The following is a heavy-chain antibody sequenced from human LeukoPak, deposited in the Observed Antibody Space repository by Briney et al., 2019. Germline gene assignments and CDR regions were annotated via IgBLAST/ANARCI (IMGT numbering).Heavy chain of an antibody. CDR1: GGSIRSYY. D-gene: IGHD2-15*01. Sequence: SETLSLTCTVSGGSIRSYYWSWIRQPAGKGLEWIGRIYTSGSTNYNPSLKSPVTMSVDTSKNQFSLKLSSVTAADTAVYYCARDQKYCSGGSCYFPYWYFDLWGRGTLVTVSS. J-gene: IGHJ2*01. V-gene: IGHV4-4*07. CDR2: IYTSGST. CDR3: ARDQKYCSGGSCYFPYWYFDL.